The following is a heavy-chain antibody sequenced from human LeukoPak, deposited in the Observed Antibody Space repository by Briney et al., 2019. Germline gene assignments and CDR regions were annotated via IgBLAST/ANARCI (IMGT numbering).Heavy chain of an antibody. CDR3: ARGHSPVLRFLEWLPAYYMDV. Sequence: ASVKVSCKPSGYSFTSYDINWGRQATGQGLEWVGCMNHNSGNTGYAQKFQGRVTMTRNTSISTAYMELSSLRSEDTAVYYCARGHSPVLRFLEWLPAYYMDVWGKGTTVTVSS. D-gene: IGHD3-3*01. V-gene: IGHV1-8*01. J-gene: IGHJ6*03. CDR1: GYSFTSYD. CDR2: MNHNSGNT.